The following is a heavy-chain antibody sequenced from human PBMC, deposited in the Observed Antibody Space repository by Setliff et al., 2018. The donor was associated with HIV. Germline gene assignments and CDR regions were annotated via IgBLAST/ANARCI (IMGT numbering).Heavy chain of an antibody. Sequence: LRLSCAASGFTFSNFWMDWVRQAPGKGLEWVATIKKDGSEIYYVDSVKGRFTISRDNARTSLYLEMSSLRVEDTAVYFCASMWKVGAWGRGTLVTVSS. D-gene: IGHD1-26*01. CDR3: ASMWKVGA. CDR1: GFTFSNFW. J-gene: IGHJ5*02. CDR2: IKKDGSEI. V-gene: IGHV3-7*03.